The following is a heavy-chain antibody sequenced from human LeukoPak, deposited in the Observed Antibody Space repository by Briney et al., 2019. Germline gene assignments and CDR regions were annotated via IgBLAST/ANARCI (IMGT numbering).Heavy chain of an antibody. V-gene: IGHV4-59*01. J-gene: IGHJ5*02. CDR1: GGSIRSYY. CDR2: INYSGST. D-gene: IGHD2/OR15-2a*01. Sequence: PSETLSLTCTVSGGSIRSYYWSWLRQPPGKGLEWIGYINYSGSTSYNPSLRSRVTISVDTSKNQFSLKLSSVTAADTAVYYCTSSTTGGWFDPWGQRTLVTVSS. CDR3: TSSTTGGWFDP.